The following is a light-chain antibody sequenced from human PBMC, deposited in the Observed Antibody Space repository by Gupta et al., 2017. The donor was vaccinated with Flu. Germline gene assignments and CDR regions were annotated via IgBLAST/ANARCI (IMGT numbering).Light chain of an antibody. J-gene: IGLJ3*02. CDR3: AAWDDSLNGPNWV. V-gene: IGLV1-44*01. Sequence: QSVLTQPPSASGTPGQRVTISCSGSISNIGGNPVYWYQQLPGTAPKLLVYYNKHRPSGVPDRFSGSKSGTSASLAISGLQSEDEADYYCAAWDDSLNGPNWVFGGGTKLTVL. CDR2: YNK. CDR1: ISNIGGNP.